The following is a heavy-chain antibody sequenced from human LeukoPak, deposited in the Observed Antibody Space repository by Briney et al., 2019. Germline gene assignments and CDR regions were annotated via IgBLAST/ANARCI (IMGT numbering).Heavy chain of an antibody. D-gene: IGHD6-19*01. Sequence: GGSLRLSCAASGFTFGSYAMSWVRQAPGKGPEWVSAVSGNGENTYYADSVKGRFTMSRDNSRNTLYLQMNSLRAEDTAVYYCARDLREGYSSGFADYWGQGTLVTVSS. CDR3: ARDLREGYSSGFADY. CDR1: GFTFGSYA. J-gene: IGHJ4*02. CDR2: VSGNGENT. V-gene: IGHV3-23*01.